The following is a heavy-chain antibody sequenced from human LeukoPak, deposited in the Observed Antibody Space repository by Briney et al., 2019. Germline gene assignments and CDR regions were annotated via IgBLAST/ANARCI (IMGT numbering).Heavy chain of an antibody. CDR2: ITSSSTYI. Sequence: GGSLRLSCATSGFTFSSYEMNWVRQAPGKGLEWVSSITSSSTYIYYADSVKGRFTISRDNARSSLFLQMNSLRAEDTAVYYCARKYCTATSCYKNYQYYYMDVWGKGTTVTVSS. V-gene: IGHV3-21*01. CDR1: GFTFSSYE. J-gene: IGHJ6*03. CDR3: ARKYCTATSCYKNYQYYYMDV. D-gene: IGHD2-2*02.